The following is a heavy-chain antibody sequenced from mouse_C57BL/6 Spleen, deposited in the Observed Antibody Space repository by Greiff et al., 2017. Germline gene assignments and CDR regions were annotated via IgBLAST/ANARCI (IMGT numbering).Heavy chain of an antibody. J-gene: IGHJ3*01. CDR3: ARQGPYGSSWFAY. D-gene: IGHD1-1*01. CDR2: IYPGSGNP. Sequence: QVQLQQSGAELVRPGASVKLSCKASGYTFTDYYINWVKQRPGQGLEWIARIYPGSGNPYYNEKFKGKATLTAEKSSSTAYMQLSSLTSEDSAVYFCARQGPYGSSWFAYWGQGTLVTVSA. CDR1: GYTFTDYY. V-gene: IGHV1-76*01.